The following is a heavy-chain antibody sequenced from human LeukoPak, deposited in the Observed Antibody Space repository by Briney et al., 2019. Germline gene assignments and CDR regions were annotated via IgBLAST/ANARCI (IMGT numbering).Heavy chain of an antibody. D-gene: IGHD6-13*01. CDR1: GGSISSYY. J-gene: IGHJ4*02. V-gene: IGHV4-59*01. CDR2: IYYSGTT. Sequence: PSETLSLTCTVSGGSISSYYWSWIRQPPGKGLEWIGYIYYSGTTNYNPSLKSRVTISVDTSKNQFSLKLSSVTAADTAVYRCARGVYIAAAQYGYWGQGTLVTVSS. CDR3: ARGVYIAAAQYGY.